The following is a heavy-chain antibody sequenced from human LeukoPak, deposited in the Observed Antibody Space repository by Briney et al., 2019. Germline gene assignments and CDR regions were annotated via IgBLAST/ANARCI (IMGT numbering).Heavy chain of an antibody. CDR2: ISDSGDYT. J-gene: IGHJ4*02. D-gene: IGHD2-8*01. CDR1: GFTLSAYA. CDR3: AKDTSIGKYCTNGVCSPFDY. V-gene: IGHV3-23*01. Sequence: HPGGSLRLSSAASGFTLSAYAMHWVRQAPGQGLEWVSVISDSGDYTSYADSVRGRFTISRDNSRNTLYLQMISLRPEDTAVYYCAKDTSIGKYCTNGVCSPFDYWGQGTLVTVSS.